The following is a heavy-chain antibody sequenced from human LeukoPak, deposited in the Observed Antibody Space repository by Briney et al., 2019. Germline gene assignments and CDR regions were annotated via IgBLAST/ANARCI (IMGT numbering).Heavy chain of an antibody. Sequence: GGSLRLSCAAPGFSVGSNYMNWVRQAPGKGLEWVSILYSGDSTYYADSVKGRFIVSRDNSKNTLFLQMNALRAEDTAVYYCARVGDHYHWYLDVWGRGTLVTVSS. V-gene: IGHV3-53*01. D-gene: IGHD3-10*01. CDR1: GFSVGSNY. J-gene: IGHJ2*01. CDR3: ARVGDHYHWYLDV. CDR2: LYSGDST.